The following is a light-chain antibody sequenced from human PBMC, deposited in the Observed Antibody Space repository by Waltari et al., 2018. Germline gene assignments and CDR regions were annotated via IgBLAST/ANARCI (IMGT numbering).Light chain of an antibody. Sequence: DIVMTQSPDSLAVSTGERATITCKSSPTVLSSSNNKHYLTWYQQKPGQPPKLLVYWASTRESGVPDRFSGSGSGTDFTLTISSLQAEDVAVYFCQQYYSLPLTFGGGTKVEIK. CDR2: WAS. V-gene: IGKV4-1*01. CDR3: QQYYSLPLT. J-gene: IGKJ4*01. CDR1: PTVLSSSNNKHY.